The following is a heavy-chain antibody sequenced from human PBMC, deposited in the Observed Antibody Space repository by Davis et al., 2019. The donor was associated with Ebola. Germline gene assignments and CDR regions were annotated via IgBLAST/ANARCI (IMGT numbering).Heavy chain of an antibody. CDR1: GFTSSSYA. Sequence: PGGSLRLSCAASGFTSSSYAMSWVRQAPGKGLEWVSAISGSGGSTSYAQKFQGRVTMTRDTSTSTVYMELSSLRSEDTAVYYCATLAAAGTETFDYWGQGTLVTVSS. J-gene: IGHJ4*02. CDR2: ISGSGGST. V-gene: IGHV3-23*01. D-gene: IGHD6-13*01. CDR3: ATLAAAGTETFDY.